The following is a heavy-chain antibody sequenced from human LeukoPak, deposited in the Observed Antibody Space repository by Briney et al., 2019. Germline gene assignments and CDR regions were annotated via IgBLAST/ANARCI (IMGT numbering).Heavy chain of an antibody. V-gene: IGHV4-30-4*08. Sequence: SQTLSLTCTVSGGSISSGDYYWSWIRQPPGKGLEWIGYIYYSGSTNYNPSLKSRVTISVDTSKNQFSLKLSSVTAADTAVYYCARVTHTAMVRGYYYYMDVWGKGTTVTVSS. CDR3: ARVTHTAMVRGYYYYMDV. D-gene: IGHD5-18*01. CDR1: GGSISSGDYY. J-gene: IGHJ6*03. CDR2: IYYSGST.